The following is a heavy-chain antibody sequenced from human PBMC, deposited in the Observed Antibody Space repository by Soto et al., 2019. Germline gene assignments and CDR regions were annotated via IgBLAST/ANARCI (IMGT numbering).Heavy chain of an antibody. CDR3: ARDLSGSGD. V-gene: IGHV3-30-3*01. D-gene: IGHD3-10*01. CDR1: GFAFSSYA. Sequence: QVQLVESGGGGVQPGRSLRLSCAASGFAFSSYAMHWVRQAPGKGLEWVAVISYDGSNKYYADSVKGRFTISRDNSKNTLYLQMNSMRAEDTAEYYCARDLSGSGDWGQGTLVTVAS. J-gene: IGHJ4*02. CDR2: ISYDGSNK.